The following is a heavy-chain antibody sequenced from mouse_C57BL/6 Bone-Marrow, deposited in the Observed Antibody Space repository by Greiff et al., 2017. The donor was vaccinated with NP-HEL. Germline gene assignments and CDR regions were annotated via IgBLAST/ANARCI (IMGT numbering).Heavy chain of an antibody. V-gene: IGHV1-69*01. CDR2: IDPSDSYT. Sequence: QVHVKQPGAELVMPGASVKLSCKASGYTFTSYWMHWVKQRPGQGLEWIGEIDPSDSYTNYNQKFKGKSTLTVDKSSSTAYMQLSSLTSEDSAVYYCAREGLDDGYYPAWFAYWGQGTLVTVSA. CDR1: GYTFTSYW. J-gene: IGHJ3*01. CDR3: AREGLDDGYYPAWFAY. D-gene: IGHD2-3*01.